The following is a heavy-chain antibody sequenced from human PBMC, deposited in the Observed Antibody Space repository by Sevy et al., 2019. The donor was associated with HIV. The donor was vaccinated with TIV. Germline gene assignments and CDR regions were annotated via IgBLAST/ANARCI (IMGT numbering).Heavy chain of an antibody. V-gene: IGHV3-15*01. J-gene: IGHJ6*02. D-gene: IGHD2-2*01. Sequence: GGSLRLSCAASGLSFTSAWMSWVRQAPGKGLEWVGRIKSKTDGARTDYPAPVRGRFTISREDSNNTLYLQMNGLETEDTAVYYCTTTLSTAHYMVVWGQGTTVTVSS. CDR3: TTTLSTAHYMVV. CDR1: GLSFTSAW. CDR2: IKSKTDGART.